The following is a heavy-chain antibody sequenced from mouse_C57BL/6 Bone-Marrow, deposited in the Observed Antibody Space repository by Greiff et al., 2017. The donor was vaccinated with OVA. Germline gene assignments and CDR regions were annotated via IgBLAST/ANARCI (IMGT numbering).Heavy chain of an antibody. CDR3: ARRGITTVFDY. CDR2: ISSGGSYT. CDR1: GFTFSSYG. Sequence: EVKLQESGGDLVKPGGSLKLSCAASGFTFSSYGMSWVRQTPDKRLEWVATISSGGSYTYYPDSVKGRFTISRDNAKNTLYLQMSSLKSEDTAMYYCARRGITTVFDYWGQGTTLTVSS. V-gene: IGHV5-6*02. J-gene: IGHJ2*01. D-gene: IGHD1-1*01.